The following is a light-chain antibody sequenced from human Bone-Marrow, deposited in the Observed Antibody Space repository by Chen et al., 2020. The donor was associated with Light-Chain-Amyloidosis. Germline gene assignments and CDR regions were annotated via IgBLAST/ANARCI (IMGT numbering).Light chain of an antibody. CDR2: RDT. CDR3: QSADSSGTDEVI. V-gene: IGLV3-25*03. CDR1: DLPTKY. J-gene: IGLJ2*01. Sequence: SYELTQPPSVSVYPGQTSRIPCSGDDLPTKYAYWYQQKPGQAPVLVIHRDTERPSGISERFSGSSSGTTATLTISGVQAEDEADYHCQSADSSGTDEVIFGGGTKLTVL.